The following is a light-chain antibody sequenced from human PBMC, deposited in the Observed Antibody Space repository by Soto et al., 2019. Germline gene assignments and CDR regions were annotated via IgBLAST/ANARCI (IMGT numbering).Light chain of an antibody. J-gene: IGKJ2*01. CDR2: DAS. V-gene: IGKV3-11*01. CDR3: QQRSNWPPTYA. CDR1: QSVSSY. Sequence: EIVLTQSPATLSLSPGERATLSCRASQSVSSYLAWYQHKPGQAPRLLIYDASNRATGIPARFSGRGAGTDVTHTISTLAPEDFAVYYGQQRSNWPPTYAFGQGTKLEIK.